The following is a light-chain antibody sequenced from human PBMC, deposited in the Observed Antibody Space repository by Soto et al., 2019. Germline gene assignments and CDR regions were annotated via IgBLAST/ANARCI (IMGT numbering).Light chain of an antibody. CDR1: QSVSSSY. J-gene: IGKJ2*01. Sequence: ETVLTQSPGTLSLSPGERATLSCRPSQSVSSSYLAWYQQKPGQAPRLLIYGTSNRATGIPDRFSGSGSGTDFTLTISRLEPEDFAVYYCQQYGSSIYTFGQGTKLEIK. V-gene: IGKV3-20*01. CDR3: QQYGSSIYT. CDR2: GTS.